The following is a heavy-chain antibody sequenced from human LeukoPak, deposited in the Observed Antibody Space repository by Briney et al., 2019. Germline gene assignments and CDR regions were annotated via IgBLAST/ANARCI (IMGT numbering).Heavy chain of an antibody. V-gene: IGHV4-61*01. D-gene: IGHD5-24*01. J-gene: IGHJ5*02. CDR2: VHHSGGT. CDR1: GGSVSSDIYY. Sequence: SETLSLTYTVSGGSVSSDIYYWSWIRQPPGRGLEWIGYVHHSGGTKYNPSLKSRVIISIDTSRNQFSLKLSSVTAADTAVYFCARGVEQMATIIGYWFDPWGHGTLVTVSS. CDR3: ARGVEQMATIIGYWFDP.